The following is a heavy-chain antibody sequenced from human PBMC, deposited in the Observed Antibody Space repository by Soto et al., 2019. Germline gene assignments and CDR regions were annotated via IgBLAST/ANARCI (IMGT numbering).Heavy chain of an antibody. J-gene: IGHJ3*02. CDR3: ARDRGYSGKSDAFDI. CDR1: GYTFTSFG. Sequence: QVQLVQSGSEVKKPGASVKVSCKASGYTFTSFGISWVRQAPGQGLEWMGWISAYNGDTNYAQKFQGRLTLTTDTSTSTAYMELRSLRSDDTAVYYCARDRGYSGKSDAFDIWGQGARVTVSS. D-gene: IGHD5-12*01. V-gene: IGHV1-18*04. CDR2: ISAYNGDT.